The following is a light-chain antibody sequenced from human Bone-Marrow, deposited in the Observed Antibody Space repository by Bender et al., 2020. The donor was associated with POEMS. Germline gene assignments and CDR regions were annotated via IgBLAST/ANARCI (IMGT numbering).Light chain of an antibody. J-gene: IGLJ2*01. CDR2: QDN. Sequence: SYELSQPPSVSVSPGQTASITCSGDELGNKYASWYQQRPGQSPVLVIYQDNKRPPGIPERYAGSNSGDTAALTISGTRPLDEADYFCQSWDSSTLLFGGGTKLTVL. V-gene: IGLV3-1*01. CDR1: ELGNKY. CDR3: QSWDSSTLL.